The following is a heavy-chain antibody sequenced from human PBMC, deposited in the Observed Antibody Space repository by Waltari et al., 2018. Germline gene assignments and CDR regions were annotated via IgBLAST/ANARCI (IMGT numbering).Heavy chain of an antibody. CDR1: GYTFSDSY. CDR3: ATALGDSSSASRPFDF. J-gene: IGHJ3*01. CDR2: VDPEDGET. D-gene: IGHD6-19*01. Sequence: EVQLLQSGAELKEPGTTVRIPCTVSGYTFSDSYIHWVQQAPGKGLLWMGLVDPEDGETIYADNFQGRVTISADTSTDTAFMELSSLRSEDTAVFYCATALGDSSSASRPFDFWGQGTMITVSS. V-gene: IGHV1-69-2*01.